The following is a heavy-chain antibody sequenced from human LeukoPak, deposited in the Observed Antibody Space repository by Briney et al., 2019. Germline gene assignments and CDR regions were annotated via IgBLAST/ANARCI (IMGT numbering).Heavy chain of an antibody. J-gene: IGHJ3*01. CDR2: IMEDESQI. V-gene: IGHV3-7*01. CDR1: GFTFSSYW. Sequence: GGSLRLSCAASGFTFSSYWMSWVRQAPGKGLECVASIMEDESQIHYVDSVKGRFTISRDNAKNSLYLQMNSLRVEDTAVYYCARRRYGEAYDVWGQGTMVTVSS. D-gene: IGHD3-9*01. CDR3: ARRRYGEAYDV.